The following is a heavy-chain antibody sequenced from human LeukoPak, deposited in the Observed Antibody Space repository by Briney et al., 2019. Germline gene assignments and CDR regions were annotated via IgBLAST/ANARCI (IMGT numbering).Heavy chain of an antibody. J-gene: IGHJ4*02. Sequence: ASVKVSCKASGYTFTSYYIHWVRQAPGQGLEWMGLINPNGDSTDYAQKFQGRVTMTRDTSTSTVYMELSSLRSEDTAVYYCATDLVPGKWELPSYWGQGTLVTVSS. D-gene: IGHD1-26*01. CDR3: ATDLVPGKWELPSY. CDR1: GYTFTSYY. CDR2: INPNGDST. V-gene: IGHV1-46*01.